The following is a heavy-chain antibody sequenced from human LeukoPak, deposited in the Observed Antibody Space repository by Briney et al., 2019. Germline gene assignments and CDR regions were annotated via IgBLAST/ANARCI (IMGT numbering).Heavy chain of an antibody. CDR3: ARAMGSSWYGYYGMDV. V-gene: IGHV4-59*01. CDR2: IYYTGTT. Sequence: PSETLSLTCTVSGGSITNYYWTWIRQPPGKGLEWIGYIYYTGTTNYNPSLKSRVSMSVDTSENQRSLKLSSVTAADTAVYYCARAMGSSWYGYYGMDVWGQGTTVTVSS. J-gene: IGHJ6*02. CDR1: GGSITNYY. D-gene: IGHD6-13*01.